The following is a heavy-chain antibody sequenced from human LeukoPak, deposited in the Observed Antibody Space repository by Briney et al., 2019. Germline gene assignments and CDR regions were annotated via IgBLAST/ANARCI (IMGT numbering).Heavy chain of an antibody. J-gene: IGHJ4*02. CDR1: GFTFSNAW. CDR2: IKSKTDGGTT. Sequence: PGGSLRLSCAASGFTFSNAWMSWVRQAPGKGLEWVGRIKSKTDGGTTDYAAPVKGRFTISRDDSKNTLYLQMNSLKTEDTAVYYCTTDHGYSSGWYDNNFDYWGQGTLVTVSS. CDR3: TTDHGYSSGWYDNNFDY. D-gene: IGHD6-19*01. V-gene: IGHV3-15*01.